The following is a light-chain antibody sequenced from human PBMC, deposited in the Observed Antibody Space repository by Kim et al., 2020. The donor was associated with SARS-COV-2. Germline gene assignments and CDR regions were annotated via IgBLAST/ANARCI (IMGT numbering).Light chain of an antibody. CDR2: SMS. V-gene: IGKV3-15*01. Sequence: SVSPGQGVTLSCKASQYISDNLAWYQQKLGQPPRPLIYSMSTRATGVPARFSGSGSGIDFTLTINSLQSEDFAAYYCQQYKSWPRTFGQGTKLEI. CDR1: QYISDN. J-gene: IGKJ1*01. CDR3: QQYKSWPRT.